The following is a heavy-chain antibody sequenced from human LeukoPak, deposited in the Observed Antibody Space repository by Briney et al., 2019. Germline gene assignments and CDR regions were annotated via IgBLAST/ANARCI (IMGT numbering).Heavy chain of an antibody. D-gene: IGHD3-22*01. CDR2: IRGSGDSTTT. V-gene: IGHV3-23*01. CDR1: GFTFSSYA. J-gene: IGHJ4*02. Sequence: GGSLRLSCAASGFTFSSYAMSWVRQAPGKGLEWVSAIRGSGDSTTTYYADSVKGRFAISRDNSKNTLYLQMNSLRAEDTAVYYCAKGTLYSSGWYGITMIVVPMENYFDYWGQGTLVTVSS. CDR3: AKGTLYSSGWYGITMIVVPMENYFDY.